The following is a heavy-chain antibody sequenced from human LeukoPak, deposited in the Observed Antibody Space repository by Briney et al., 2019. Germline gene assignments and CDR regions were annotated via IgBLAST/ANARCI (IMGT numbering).Heavy chain of an antibody. Sequence: PSETLSLTCTVSGGPISRYYWSWIRQTPGKGVEWIGYTHHSGNNNYNPSLTSRVPISQEKSKNRFSLKLTAVTAAGTAVYYFARSGGGVTAYWYFEVWGRGTLVTVSS. CDR1: GGPISRYY. V-gene: IGHV4-59*01. CDR2: THHSGNN. D-gene: IGHD2-21*02. J-gene: IGHJ2*01. CDR3: ARSGGGVTAYWYFEV.